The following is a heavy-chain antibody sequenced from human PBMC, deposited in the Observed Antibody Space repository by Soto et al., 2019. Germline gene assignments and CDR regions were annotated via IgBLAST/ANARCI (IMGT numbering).Heavy chain of an antibody. J-gene: IGHJ3*02. CDR1: GGFVTSGSYY. V-gene: IGHV4-34*01. CDR3: ARVARGTATTVVDAFDI. Sequence: QVQLQQWGAGLLKPSETLSLTCAVYGGFVTSGSYYWSWIRQPPGKGLEWIGEMSHSGGTHFNPSLKSRVTISVDTSKNQFTLKMRSVTAAATALYYCARVARGTATTVVDAFDIWGPGTMVTVSS. CDR2: MSHSGGT. D-gene: IGHD1-1*01.